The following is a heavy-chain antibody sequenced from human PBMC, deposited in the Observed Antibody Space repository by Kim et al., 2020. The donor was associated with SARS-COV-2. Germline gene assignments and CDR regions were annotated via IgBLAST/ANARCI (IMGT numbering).Heavy chain of an antibody. D-gene: IGHD3-10*01. CDR1: GGTFSSYA. CDR3: ARRLGHGSGSYYKESAPNWFDP. Sequence: SVKVSCKASGGTFSSYAISWVRQAPGQGLEWMGGIIPIFGTANYAQKFQGRVTITADESTSTAYMELSSLRSEDTAVYYCARRLGHGSGSYYKESAPNWFDPWGQGTLVTVSS. J-gene: IGHJ5*02. CDR2: IIPIFGTA. V-gene: IGHV1-69*13.